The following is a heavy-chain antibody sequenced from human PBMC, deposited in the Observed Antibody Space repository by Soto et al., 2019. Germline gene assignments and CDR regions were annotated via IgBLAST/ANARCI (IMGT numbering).Heavy chain of an antibody. CDR3: VKDTWNRMGRGSIRKIYVYHYCVAV. D-gene: IGHD1-1*01. Sequence: EVQLVESGGGLVQPGRSLRLSCTASGFTFDDYAMHWVRQVPGKGLEWVAGISWNSDSIGYTDSVKGRFTISRDNAKKSLYLQMHSLGADDTALYYWVKDTWNRMGRGSIRKIYVYHYCVAVWGKGTTVTVSS. V-gene: IGHV3-9*01. J-gene: IGHJ6*03. CDR1: GFTFDDYA. CDR2: ISWNSDSI.